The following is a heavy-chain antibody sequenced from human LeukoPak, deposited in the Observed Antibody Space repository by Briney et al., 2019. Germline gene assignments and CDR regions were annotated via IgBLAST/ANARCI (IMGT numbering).Heavy chain of an antibody. CDR1: GSSISSYY. J-gene: IGHJ4*02. Sequence: SETLSLTCTVSGSSISSYYWSWIRQPPGKGLEWIGYIYYSGSTNYNPSLKSRVTISVDTSKNQFSLKLSSVTAADTAVYYCASRDYDSSGYHYWGQGTLVTVSS. CDR3: ASRDYDSSGYHY. D-gene: IGHD3-22*01. CDR2: IYYSGST. V-gene: IGHV4-59*01.